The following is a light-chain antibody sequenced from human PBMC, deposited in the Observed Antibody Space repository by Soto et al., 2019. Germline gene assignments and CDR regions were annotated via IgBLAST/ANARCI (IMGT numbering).Light chain of an antibody. CDR3: QQYNNWPRT. CDR1: QSVTTN. CDR2: DVS. V-gene: IGKV3-15*01. J-gene: IGKJ1*01. Sequence: EIVLTQSPGTLSLSQGERATLSCRASQSVTTNFAWYQQKSGQSPRLLIYDVSIRATGVPARFSGTGSGTEFTLTISSLQSEDFAVYYCQQYNNWPRTFGQGSIVDIK.